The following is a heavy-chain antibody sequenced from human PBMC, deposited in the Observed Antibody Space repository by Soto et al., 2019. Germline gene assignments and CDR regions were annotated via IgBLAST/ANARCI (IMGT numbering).Heavy chain of an antibody. CDR3: ARDSIRIRYFDWSLNGSSYYYYGMDV. Sequence: PGGSLRLSCAASGFTFSSYAMHWVRQAPGKGLEWVAVISYDGSNKYYADSVKGRFTISRDNSKNTLYLQMNSLRAEDTAVYYCARDSIRIRYFDWSLNGSSYYYYGMDVWGQGTAVTVSS. CDR1: GFTFSSYA. D-gene: IGHD3-9*01. V-gene: IGHV3-30-3*01. J-gene: IGHJ6*02. CDR2: ISYDGSNK.